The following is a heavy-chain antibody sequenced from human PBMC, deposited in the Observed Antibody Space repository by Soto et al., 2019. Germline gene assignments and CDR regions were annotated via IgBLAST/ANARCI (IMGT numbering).Heavy chain of an antibody. Sequence: EASVKVSCKASGYTFTSYGISWVRQAPGQGLEWMGWINTYNGNTNYAQKLQGRVTMTADTSTSTAYMELTSLRSDDTAVYYCARDSNYGYYYMDVWGKGTTVSGSS. CDR1: GYTFTSYG. D-gene: IGHD4-4*01. CDR3: ARDSNYGYYYMDV. V-gene: IGHV1-18*01. J-gene: IGHJ6*03. CDR2: INTYNGNT.